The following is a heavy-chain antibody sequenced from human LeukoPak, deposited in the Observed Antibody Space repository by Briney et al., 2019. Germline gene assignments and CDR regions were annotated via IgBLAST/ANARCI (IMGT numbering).Heavy chain of an antibody. D-gene: IGHD2-8*01. J-gene: IGHJ6*03. CDR3: AKDRCSNGIGCYYYYMDV. Sequence: GGSLRLSCAASGFTFSSYGMHWVRQAPGKGLEWVAYIQNDGSNEQYADSVKGRFSISRDSSKNILYLQMNSLRAEDTAVYYCAKDRCSNGIGCYYYYMDVWGKGTTVTVSS. V-gene: IGHV3-30*02. CDR2: IQNDGSNE. CDR1: GFTFSSYG.